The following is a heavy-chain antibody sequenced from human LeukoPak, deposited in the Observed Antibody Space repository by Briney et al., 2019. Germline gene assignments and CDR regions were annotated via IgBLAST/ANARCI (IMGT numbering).Heavy chain of an antibody. Sequence: ASVKVSCKASGYTFTSYYMHWVRQAPGQGLEWMGIINPSGGSTSYAQKFRGRVTMTRDTSTSTVYMELSSLRSEDTAVYYCARDRRYYDSSGYYYYYYGMAVWGQGTTVTVSS. CDR2: INPSGGST. CDR3: ARDRRYYDSSGYYYYYYGMAV. CDR1: GYTFTSYY. V-gene: IGHV1-46*01. D-gene: IGHD3-22*01. J-gene: IGHJ6*02.